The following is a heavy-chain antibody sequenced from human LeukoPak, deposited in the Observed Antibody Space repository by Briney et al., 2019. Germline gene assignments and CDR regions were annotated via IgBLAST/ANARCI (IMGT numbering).Heavy chain of an antibody. CDR2: INPNSGGT. CDR1: GYTFTGYY. J-gene: IGHJ3*02. V-gene: IGHV1-2*02. Sequence: ASVKVSCKASGYTFTGYYMHWVRQAPGQGLEWMGWINPNSGGTNYAQKFQGRVTMTRDTSISTAYMELSRLRSDDTAVYYCARDPVRKVGSPRTFDIWGQGTMVTVSS. CDR3: ARDPVRKVGSPRTFDI. D-gene: IGHD1-26*01.